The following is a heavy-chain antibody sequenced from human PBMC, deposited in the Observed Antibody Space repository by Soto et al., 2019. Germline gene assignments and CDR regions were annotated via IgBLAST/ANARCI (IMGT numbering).Heavy chain of an antibody. Sequence: QVQLQESGPGLVKPSETLSLTCTVSGVSISSYYWSWIRQPPGKGLEYIGYIYYSGSTKYNPALKSRVTISVDTSKNQFSLRLTSVTAADTAVYYCARVDGYRSGWYGAFDPWGQGTLVTVSS. CDR1: GVSISSYY. V-gene: IGHV4-59*01. CDR3: ARVDGYRSGWYGAFDP. CDR2: IYYSGST. J-gene: IGHJ5*02. D-gene: IGHD6-19*01.